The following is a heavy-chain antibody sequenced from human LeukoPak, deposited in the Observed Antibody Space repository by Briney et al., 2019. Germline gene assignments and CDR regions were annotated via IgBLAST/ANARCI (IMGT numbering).Heavy chain of an antibody. Sequence: GGSLRLSCAASGFIFSSYAMSWVRQAPGKGLEWVSGIIDTGRTTYYADSVKGRFTISRDNSKNTLYLQMNSLRAEDTAVYYCAKFSGHPTTHYYMDVWGEGTTVTVSS. CDR3: AKFSGHPTTHYYMDV. CDR2: IIDTGRTT. J-gene: IGHJ6*03. D-gene: IGHD6-25*01. V-gene: IGHV3-23*01. CDR1: GFIFSSYA.